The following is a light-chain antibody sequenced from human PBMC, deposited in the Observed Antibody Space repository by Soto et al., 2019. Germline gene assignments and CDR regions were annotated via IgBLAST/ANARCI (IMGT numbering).Light chain of an antibody. V-gene: IGKV1-5*03. J-gene: IGKJ1*01. CDR2: KAS. CDR3: QQYNTFWT. Sequence: DIQMTPSPSTLSASVGDRGTIPCRASQRIRGLLAWYQQKPGKAPKLLIYKASGLESGVPSRFSGSGSGTEFTLTINGLQPDDFATYYCQQYNTFWTFGQGTKVDI. CDR1: QRIRGL.